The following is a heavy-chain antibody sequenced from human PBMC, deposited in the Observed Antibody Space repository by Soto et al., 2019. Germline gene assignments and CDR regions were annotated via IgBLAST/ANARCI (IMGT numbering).Heavy chain of an antibody. CDR2: IISSFGRP. J-gene: IGHJ4*02. D-gene: IGHD6-19*01. Sequence: QVQLVQSGAEVKKPGSSVKCSCRASGGTFSGYGFIWVQQARGQGLEWMGGIISSFGRPYYAQKCQGRVTISADESTSTAYMEVSSLRREDTAVYFCARGVSSGWFDYWGQGTLVTVSS. CDR3: ARGVSSGWFDY. CDR1: GGTFSGYG. V-gene: IGHV1-69*01.